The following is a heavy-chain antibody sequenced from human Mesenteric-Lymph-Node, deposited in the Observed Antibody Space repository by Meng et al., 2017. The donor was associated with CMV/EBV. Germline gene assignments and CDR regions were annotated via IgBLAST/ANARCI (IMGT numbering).Heavy chain of an antibody. Sequence: GGSLRLSCAASGFTFSDYHMTWIRQAPGKGLEWVSDVSGSGSMIYYADSVKGRLTISRDNAKNSLYLQMNSLRAEDTAVYYCARVGVGVTTDAFDVWGRGTMVTVSS. V-gene: IGHV3-11*01. J-gene: IGHJ3*01. CDR2: VSGSGSMI. CDR3: ARVGVGVTTDAFDV. D-gene: IGHD1-26*01. CDR1: GFTFSDYH.